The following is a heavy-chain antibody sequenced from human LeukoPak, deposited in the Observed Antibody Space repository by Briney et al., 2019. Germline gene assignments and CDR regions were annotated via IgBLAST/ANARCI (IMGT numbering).Heavy chain of an antibody. D-gene: IGHD3-10*01. CDR1: GYTFTSYY. Sequence: ASVKVSCKASGYTFTSYYMHWVRQAPGQGLEWMGIINPSGGSTSYAQKFQGRVTMTRDTSTSTVYMELSSLRSEDTAVYYCARVTTMVRESSPRNWFDPWGQGTLVTVSS. CDR3: ARVTTMVRESSPRNWFDP. CDR2: INPSGGST. V-gene: IGHV1-46*01. J-gene: IGHJ5*02.